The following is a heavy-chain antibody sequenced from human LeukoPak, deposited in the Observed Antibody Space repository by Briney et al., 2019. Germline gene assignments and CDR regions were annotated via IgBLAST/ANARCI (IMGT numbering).Heavy chain of an antibody. Sequence: GASVKVSCKASGGTFSSYAISWVRQAPGQGLEWIGGIIPLFDTTNYAQNFQARVTITADKSTSTAYMELSSLRSEDTAVYYCATSGFYFDTTGYFTNYFDYWGQGTLVTVSS. CDR1: GGTFSSYA. CDR3: ATSGFYFDTTGYFTNYFDY. D-gene: IGHD3-22*01. V-gene: IGHV1-69*06. CDR2: IIPLFDTT. J-gene: IGHJ4*02.